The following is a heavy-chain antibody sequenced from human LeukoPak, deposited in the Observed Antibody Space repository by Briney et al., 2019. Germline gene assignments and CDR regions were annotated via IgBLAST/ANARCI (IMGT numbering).Heavy chain of an antibody. CDR2: ISSSGSTI. V-gene: IGHV3-11*04. Sequence: GGSLRLSCAASGFTFSDYYMSWIRQAPGKGLEGVSYISSSGSTIYYADSVKGRFTISRDNSKNTLYLQMNSLRAEDTAVYYCARDRGNQRGYYYYYMDVWGKGTTVTVSS. CDR3: ARDRGNQRGYYYYYMDV. CDR1: GFTFSDYY. J-gene: IGHJ6*03. D-gene: IGHD1-14*01.